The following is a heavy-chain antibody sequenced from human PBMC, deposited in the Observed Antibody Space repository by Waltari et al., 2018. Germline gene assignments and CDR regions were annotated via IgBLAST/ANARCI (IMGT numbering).Heavy chain of an antibody. Sequence: QVQLQESGPGLVKPSETLSLTCTVSGGSISSYYWSWNRQPAGKGLEWIGRIYTSGSTNYNPSLKSRVTMSVDTSKNQFSLKLSSVTAADTAVYYCASEDSSGYLDAFDIWGQGTMVTVSS. CDR3: ASEDSSGYLDAFDI. CDR2: IYTSGST. V-gene: IGHV4-4*07. D-gene: IGHD3-22*01. CDR1: GGSISSYY. J-gene: IGHJ3*02.